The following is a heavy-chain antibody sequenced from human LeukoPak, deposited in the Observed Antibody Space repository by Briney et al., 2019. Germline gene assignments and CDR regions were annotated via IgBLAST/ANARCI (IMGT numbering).Heavy chain of an antibody. CDR2: MNPHSGNT. Sequence: ASVKVSCKASGYTFTSYDINWVRQATGQGLEWMVWMNPHSGNTGYAQKFQGRVTMTRNTSISTAYMELSSLRSEDTAVYYCARGPPRGIVATILHVNYYYYMDVWGKGTTVTVSS. D-gene: IGHD5-12*01. CDR3: ARGPPRGIVATILHVNYYYYMDV. J-gene: IGHJ6*03. CDR1: GYTFTSYD. V-gene: IGHV1-8*01.